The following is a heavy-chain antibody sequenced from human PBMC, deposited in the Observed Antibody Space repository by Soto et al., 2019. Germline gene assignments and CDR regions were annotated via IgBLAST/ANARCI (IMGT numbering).Heavy chain of an antibody. J-gene: IGHJ4*02. Sequence: EVQLVESGGGLVQPGGSLRLSCAASGFTVSSNYMSWVRQAPGKGLEWVSVIYSGGSTYYADSVKGRFTISRHNSKNTRYLPMNSRRAEDTAVYYCARDEFWSGYYKVYWGQGTLVTVSS. CDR3: ARDEFWSGYYKVY. V-gene: IGHV3-53*04. D-gene: IGHD3-3*01. CDR2: IYSGGST. CDR1: GFTVSSNY.